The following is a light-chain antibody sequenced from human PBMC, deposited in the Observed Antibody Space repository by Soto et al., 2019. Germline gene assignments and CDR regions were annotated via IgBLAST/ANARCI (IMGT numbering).Light chain of an antibody. V-gene: IGKV3D-15*01. CDR3: QRYNNWPLT. CDR1: QSVSSR. J-gene: IGKJ4*01. Sequence: EMMVTQSPGTLYLSPGERATLSCRASQSVSSRLAWYQQKPGQSPRLLIYDASNRATGIPARFSGSGSGTDFTLTISSLEPEDFAVYYCQRYNNWPLTFGGGTKVDIK. CDR2: DAS.